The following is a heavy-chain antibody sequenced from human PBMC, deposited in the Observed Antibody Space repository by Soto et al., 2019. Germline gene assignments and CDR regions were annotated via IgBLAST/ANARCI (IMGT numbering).Heavy chain of an antibody. D-gene: IGHD2-21*02. CDR3: AREVVTASLASGWFDP. CDR2: IIPIFGTA. V-gene: IGHV1-69*13. CDR1: GGTFSSYA. J-gene: IGHJ5*02. Sequence: GASVKVSCKASGGTFSSYAISWVRQAPGQGLEWMGGIIPIFGTANYAQKFQGRVTITADESTSTAYMELSSLRSEDTAVYYCAREVVTASLASGWFDPWGQGTLVTVSS.